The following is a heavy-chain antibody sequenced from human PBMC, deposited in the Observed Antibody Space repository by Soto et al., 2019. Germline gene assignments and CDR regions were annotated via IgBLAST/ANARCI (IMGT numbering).Heavy chain of an antibody. J-gene: IGHJ4*02. V-gene: IGHV4-59*01. CDR3: APGIEEYEY. CDR2: IYYSGST. CDR1: GASISSYY. D-gene: IGHD3-3*01. Sequence: QVQLQESGPGLVKPSETLSLTCTVSGASISSYYWSWIRQPPGKGLEWIGYIYYSGSTNYNPSLKSRVTISIDTSKNQFSLKLSSVITADTAVYYCAPGIEEYEYWGQGTLVTVSS.